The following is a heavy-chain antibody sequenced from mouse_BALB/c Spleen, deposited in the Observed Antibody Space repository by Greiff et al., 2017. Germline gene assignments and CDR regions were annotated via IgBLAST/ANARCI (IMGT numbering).Heavy chain of an antibody. CDR2: IDPANGNT. D-gene: IGHD2-1*01. J-gene: IGHJ2*01. CDR1: GFNIKDTY. Sequence: EVQRVESGAELVKPGASVKLSCTASGFNIKDTYMHWVKQRPEQGLEWIGRIDPANGNTKYDPKFQGKATITADTSSNTAYLQLSSLTSEDTAVYYCAHYGNYAYFDYWGQGTTLTVSS. V-gene: IGHV14-3*02. CDR3: AHYGNYAYFDY.